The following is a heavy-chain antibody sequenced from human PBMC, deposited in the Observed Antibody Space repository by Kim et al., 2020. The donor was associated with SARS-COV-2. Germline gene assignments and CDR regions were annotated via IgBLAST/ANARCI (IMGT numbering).Heavy chain of an antibody. J-gene: IGHJ4*02. Sequence: SETLSLTCTVSGGSISSSSYYWGWIRQPPGKGLEWIGSIFYSGSTYYNPSLKSRVTISVDTSKNQFSLKLSSVTAADTAVYYCASLPRGITIFGVVTPPYYFDYWGQGTLVTDSS. CDR1: GGSISSSSYY. D-gene: IGHD3-3*01. CDR2: IFYSGST. V-gene: IGHV4-39*01. CDR3: ASLPRGITIFGVVTPPYYFDY.